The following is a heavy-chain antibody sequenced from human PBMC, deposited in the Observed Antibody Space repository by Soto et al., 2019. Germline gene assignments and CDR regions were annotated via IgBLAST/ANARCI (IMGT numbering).Heavy chain of an antibody. Sequence: EVQLLESGGGLVRPGGSLRLSCAASGFTFDNYAMSWVRQAPGKGPEWVSGIGASGGTTYYADSVKGRFAVSRDNSRNTLYLQMNSLRAEDTAIYYCAKDLTIVGTSEYFHYWGQGTLVTVSS. J-gene: IGHJ1*01. V-gene: IGHV3-23*01. CDR2: IGASGGTT. D-gene: IGHD1-26*01. CDR3: AKDLTIVGTSEYFHY. CDR1: GFTFDNYA.